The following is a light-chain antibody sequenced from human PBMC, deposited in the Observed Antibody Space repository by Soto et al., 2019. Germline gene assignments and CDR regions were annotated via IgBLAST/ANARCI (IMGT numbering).Light chain of an antibody. Sequence: EIVLTQSPATLSLSPVERATLSCRASLSISNSLAWYQQKPGQAPRLLIYEASNRATGIPARFSGSGSGTDFTLTISSLEPEDFAVYYCQQRGEWPPGATFGQGTRLEIK. CDR1: LSISNS. CDR3: QQRGEWPPGAT. J-gene: IGKJ5*01. CDR2: EAS. V-gene: IGKV3-11*01.